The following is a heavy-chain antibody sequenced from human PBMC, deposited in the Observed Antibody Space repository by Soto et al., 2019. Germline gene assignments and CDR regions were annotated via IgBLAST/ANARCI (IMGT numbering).Heavy chain of an antibody. CDR3: AKDLRVAGTFDV. Sequence: QVQLVESGGGVVQPGRSLRLSCAASGFTFSSYGMHWVRQAPGKGLEWVAVVSYDGSNKYYADSVEGRFTISRDNSKNTLYLQMNSLRAEDTAVYYCAKDLRVAGTFDVWGQGTMVTVSS. J-gene: IGHJ3*01. CDR2: VSYDGSNK. V-gene: IGHV3-30*18. D-gene: IGHD6-19*01. CDR1: GFTFSSYG.